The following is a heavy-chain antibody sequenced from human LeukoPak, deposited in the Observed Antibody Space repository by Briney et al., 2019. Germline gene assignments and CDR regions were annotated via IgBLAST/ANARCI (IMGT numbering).Heavy chain of an antibody. V-gene: IGHV3-9*01. CDR1: GFTFDDYA. D-gene: IGHD4-17*01. CDR2: ISWNSGSI. Sequence: GGSLRLSCAASGFTFDDYAMHWVRQAPGKGLEWVSGISWNSGSIGYADSVNGRFTISRDNAKNSLYLQMNSLRAEDTAVYYCARDGRATVTSPPRFVYYYYMDVWGKGTTVTVSS. J-gene: IGHJ6*03. CDR3: ARDGRATVTSPPRFVYYYYMDV.